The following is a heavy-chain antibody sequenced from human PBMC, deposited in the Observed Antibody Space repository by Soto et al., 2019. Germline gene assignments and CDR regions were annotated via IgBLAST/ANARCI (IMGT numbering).Heavy chain of an antibody. J-gene: IGHJ6*02. V-gene: IGHV3-33*01. Sequence: QVPLVESGGGVVQPGRSLRLSCAASGFTFSSYGMHWVRQAPGKGLEWVAVIWYDGSNKYYADSVKGRFTISRDNSKNTLYLQMNSLRAEDTAVYYCARDRTLQGARLYYGMDVWGQGTTVTVSS. CDR3: ARDRTLQGARLYYGMDV. CDR2: IWYDGSNK. D-gene: IGHD1-26*01. CDR1: GFTFSSYG.